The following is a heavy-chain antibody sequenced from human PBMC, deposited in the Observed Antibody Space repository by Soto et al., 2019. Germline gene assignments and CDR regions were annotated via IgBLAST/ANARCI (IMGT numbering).Heavy chain of an antibody. CDR2: ISSTTNYI. V-gene: IGHV3-21*06. J-gene: IGHJ4*02. CDR3: ARESEDLTSNFDY. Sequence: EVQLVESGGGLVKPGGSLRLSCAASGFTFTRYSMNWVRQAPGKGLEWVSSISSTTNYIYYGDSMKGRFTISRNNAKNSLYLEMNSPRAEDTAVYYSARESEDLTSNFDYWGQGTLVTVSS. CDR1: GFTFTRYS.